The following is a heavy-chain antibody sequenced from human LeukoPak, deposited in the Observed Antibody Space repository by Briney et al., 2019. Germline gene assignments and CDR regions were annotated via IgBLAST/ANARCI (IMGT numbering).Heavy chain of an antibody. D-gene: IGHD5-18*01. J-gene: IGHJ4*02. V-gene: IGHV4-59*01. CDR1: GGSISSYY. CDR3: ARGKGIQLWFDY. Sequence: PSETLSLTCTVSGGSISSYYWSWIRQPPGKGLEWIGYIYYSGSTNYNPSLKSRVTISVDTSKNQFSLKLSSVTAADTAVYYCARGKGIQLWFDYWGQGTLVTVSS. CDR2: IYYSGST.